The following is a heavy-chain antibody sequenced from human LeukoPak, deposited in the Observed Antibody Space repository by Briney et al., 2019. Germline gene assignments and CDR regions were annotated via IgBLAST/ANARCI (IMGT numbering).Heavy chain of an antibody. CDR1: GFTFSSYA. V-gene: IGHV3-15*01. CDR2: IKSKTDGGAT. J-gene: IGHJ4*02. Sequence: PGGSLRLSCAASGFTFSSYAMSWVRQAPGKGLEWVGRIKSKTDGGATDYAAPVKGRFTISRDDSKNTLYLQMNSLKTEDTAVYYCTARITIFGVVFDYWGQGTLVTVSS. CDR3: TARITIFGVVFDY. D-gene: IGHD3-3*01.